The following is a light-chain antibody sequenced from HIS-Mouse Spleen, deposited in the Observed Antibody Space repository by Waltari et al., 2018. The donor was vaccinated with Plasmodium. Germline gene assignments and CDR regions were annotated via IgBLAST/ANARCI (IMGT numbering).Light chain of an antibody. CDR3: CSYAGSYTWV. Sequence: QSALTQPRSVSGSPGQSVTISCTATSSDVGGYNYVSWYQQPPGKAPKLMIYDVSKRPSGVPDRFSGSKSGNTASLTISGLQAEDEADYYCCSYAGSYTWVFGGGTKLTVL. CDR1: SSDVGGYNY. V-gene: IGLV2-11*01. J-gene: IGLJ2*01. CDR2: DVS.